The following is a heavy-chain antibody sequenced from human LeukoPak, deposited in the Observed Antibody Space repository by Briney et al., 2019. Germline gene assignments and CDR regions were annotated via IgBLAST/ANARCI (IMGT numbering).Heavy chain of an antibody. J-gene: IGHJ4*02. CDR2: FDPEDGET. D-gene: IGHD6-13*01. CDR1: GYTLTELS. V-gene: IGHV1-24*01. CDR3: ATPNRNSSSWGGFDY. Sequence: ASVKVSCKVSGYTLTELSMHWVRQAPGKGLEWMGGFDPEDGETIYAQKFQGRVTMTEDTSTDTAYMELSSLRSEDTAVYYCATPNRNSSSWGGFDYWGQGTLVTVSS.